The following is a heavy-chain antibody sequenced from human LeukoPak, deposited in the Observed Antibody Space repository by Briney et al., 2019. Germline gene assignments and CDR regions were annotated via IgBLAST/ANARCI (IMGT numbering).Heavy chain of an antibody. CDR2: ISGSGGST. D-gene: IGHD2-2*01. CDR3: AKDSCSTTTCYSPLDY. J-gene: IGHJ4*02. CDR1: GFTFSSYA. Sequence: GGSLRLSCAASGFTFSSYAMSWVRQAPGKGLEWVSAISGSGGSTYYADSVKGRFTISRDNSKNTLYLQMNSLRAEDTALYYCAKDSCSTTTCYSPLDYWGQGSLVTVSS. V-gene: IGHV3-23*01.